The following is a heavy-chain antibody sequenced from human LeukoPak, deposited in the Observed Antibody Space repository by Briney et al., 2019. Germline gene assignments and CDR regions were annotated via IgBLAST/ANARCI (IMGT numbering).Heavy chain of an antibody. V-gene: IGHV4-59*01. CDR2: IYYSGST. J-gene: IGHJ4*02. CDR3: ARAPLSSAYNSYYFDS. CDR1: GGSISSYY. D-gene: IGHD3-22*01. Sequence: SETLSLTCTVSGGSISSYYWSWIRQPPGKGLEWIGYIYYSGSTNYNPSLKSRVTISVDTSKNQFSLKLNSVTAADTAVYYCARAPLSSAYNSYYFDSWGQGTLVTVSS.